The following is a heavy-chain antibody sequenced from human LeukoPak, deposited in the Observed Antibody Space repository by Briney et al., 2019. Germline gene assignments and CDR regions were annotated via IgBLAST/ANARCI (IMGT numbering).Heavy chain of an antibody. D-gene: IGHD1-26*01. V-gene: IGHV4-59*01. CDR3: ARGQWELPFDY. CDR2: IYYSGGT. CDR1: GGSISSYY. Sequence: PSETLSLTCTVSGGSISSYYWSWIRQPPGKGLEWIGYIYYSGGTNYNPSLKSRVTISVDTSKNQFSLKLSSVTAADTAVYYCARGQWELPFDYWGQGTLVTVSS. J-gene: IGHJ4*02.